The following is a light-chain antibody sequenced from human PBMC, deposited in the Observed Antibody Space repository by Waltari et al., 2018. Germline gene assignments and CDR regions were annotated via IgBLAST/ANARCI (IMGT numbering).Light chain of an antibody. Sequence: DVVMTQSPLSLPVTLGQPASISCKSSQSLVHSDGNTYLNWSHQRPGQSPRRLIYEVSNRDSGVPDRFSGSGSGTDFTLKISRVEAEDVGVYYCMQSIHWPWTFGQGTKVEIK. J-gene: IGKJ1*01. CDR2: EVS. CDR1: QSLVHSDGNTY. CDR3: MQSIHWPWT. V-gene: IGKV2-30*02.